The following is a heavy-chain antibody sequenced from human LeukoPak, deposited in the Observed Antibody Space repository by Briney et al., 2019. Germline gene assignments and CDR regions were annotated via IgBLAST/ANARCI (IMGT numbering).Heavy chain of an antibody. J-gene: IGHJ4*02. CDR1: GFTFSSYA. CDR3: AKDSGFAMIVVVITCFDY. D-gene: IGHD3-22*01. Sequence: PGGSLRLSCAASGFTFSSYAMSWVRQAPGKGLEWVSAISGSGGSTYYADSVKGRFTISRDNSKNTLYLQMNSLRAEDTAVYYCAKDSGFAMIVVVITCFDYWGQGTLVTVSS. V-gene: IGHV3-23*01. CDR2: ISGSGGST.